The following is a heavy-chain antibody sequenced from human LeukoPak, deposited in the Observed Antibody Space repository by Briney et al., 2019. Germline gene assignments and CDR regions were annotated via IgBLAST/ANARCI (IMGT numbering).Heavy chain of an antibody. V-gene: IGHV4-59*01. CDR2: IYYSGST. Sequence: PSETLSLTCTASGGSISSYYWSWIRQPPGKGLEWIGYIYYSGSTNYNPSLKSRVTISVDTSKNQFSLKLSSVTAADTAVYYCASWRAPYNYYGMDVWGQGTTVTVSS. CDR3: ASWRAPYNYYGMDV. J-gene: IGHJ6*02. D-gene: IGHD3-3*01. CDR1: GGSISSYY.